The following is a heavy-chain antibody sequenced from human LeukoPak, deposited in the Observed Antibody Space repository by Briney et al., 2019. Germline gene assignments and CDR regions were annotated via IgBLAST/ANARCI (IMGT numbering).Heavy chain of an antibody. V-gene: IGHV1-69*05. CDR2: IIPIFGTA. Sequence: ASVKVSCKASGGTFSSYAISWVRQAPGQGLEWMGGIIPIFGTANYAQKFQGRATITTDESTSTAYMELSSLRSEDTAVYYCARVYYDYVWGSYPNLGYFDYWGQGTLVTVSS. CDR3: ARVYYDYVWGSYPNLGYFDY. J-gene: IGHJ4*02. CDR1: GGTFSSYA. D-gene: IGHD3-16*02.